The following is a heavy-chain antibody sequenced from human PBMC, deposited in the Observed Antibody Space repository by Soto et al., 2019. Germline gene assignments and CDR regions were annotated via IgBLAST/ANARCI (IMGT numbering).Heavy chain of an antibody. CDR2: IYYSGST. CDR1: GGSISSYY. Sequence: PSETLSLTCTVSGGSISSYYWSWIRQPPGKGLEWIGYIYYSGSTNYNPSLKSRVTISVDTSKNQFSLKLSSVTAADTAVYYCARHTVIRCFDYWGQGTLVTVSS. D-gene: IGHD4-17*01. J-gene: IGHJ4*02. V-gene: IGHV4-59*08. CDR3: ARHTVIRCFDY.